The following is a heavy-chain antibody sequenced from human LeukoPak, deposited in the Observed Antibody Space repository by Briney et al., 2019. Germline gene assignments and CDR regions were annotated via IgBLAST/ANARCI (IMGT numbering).Heavy chain of an antibody. CDR1: GGSINNYY. CDR2: IYYSGST. V-gene: IGHV4-59*01. Sequence: SETLSLTCTVSGGSINNYYWSWIRQPLGKGLEWIGYIYYSGSTNYNPSLKSRVSISVDTSKNQFSLKLSSVTAADTAVYYCARIVPYNYGYVDYWGQGTLVTVSS. J-gene: IGHJ4*02. CDR3: ARIVPYNYGYVDY. D-gene: IGHD5-18*01.